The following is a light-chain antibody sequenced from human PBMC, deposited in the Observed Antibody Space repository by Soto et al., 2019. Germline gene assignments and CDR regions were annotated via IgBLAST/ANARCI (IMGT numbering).Light chain of an antibody. V-gene: IGLV1-51*01. J-gene: IGLJ3*02. CDR3: ATWDSSLSAWL. CDR1: TSNIGSNL. Sequence: QSVLTHPPSVSAAPGQKVTISCSGSTSNIGSNLVSWYQQLPGTAPKLLIYDNNKRPSGIPDRFSGSKSGTSASLGITGLQTGDEADYSCATWDSSLSAWLFGGGTKLTVL. CDR2: DNN.